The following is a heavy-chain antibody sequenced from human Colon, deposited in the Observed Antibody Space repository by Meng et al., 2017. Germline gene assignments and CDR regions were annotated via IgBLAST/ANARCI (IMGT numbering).Heavy chain of an antibody. CDR1: GFTFGSYW. V-gene: IGHV3-7*01. Sequence: GESLKISCAASGFTFGSYWMYWVRQAPGKGLEWVASINLDGSGVYYVESVKGRFTISRDNAKNSLSLQMNSLRAEDTALYYCATELRQTIRGWGYWGQGTLVT. J-gene: IGHJ4*02. CDR3: ATELRQTIRGWGY. CDR2: INLDGSGV. D-gene: IGHD5-24*01.